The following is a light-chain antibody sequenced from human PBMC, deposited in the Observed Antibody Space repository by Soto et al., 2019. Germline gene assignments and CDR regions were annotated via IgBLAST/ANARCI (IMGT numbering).Light chain of an antibody. CDR3: QQLNSFPFT. CDR2: AAS. CDR1: QGISSY. V-gene: IGKV1-9*01. J-gene: IGKJ3*01. Sequence: DLQLTQSPSFLSASVGDSVTITCRASQGISSYLAWYQQKPGKAPKLLIYAASTLRSGVPSRFSGGGSGTEFTLTINSLQPEDFATYYCQQLNSFPFTFGPGTKVDIK.